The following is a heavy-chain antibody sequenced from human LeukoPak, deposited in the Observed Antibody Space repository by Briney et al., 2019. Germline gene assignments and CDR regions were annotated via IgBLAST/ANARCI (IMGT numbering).Heavy chain of an antibody. D-gene: IGHD5-18*01. J-gene: IGHJ4*02. CDR2: IFYSGST. CDR3: ARVLGVPNGYSYLYYFDY. V-gene: IGHV4-59*01. Sequence: PSETLSLTCTVSGGSISSYYWSWIRQPPGKGLEWIGYIFYSGSTNYNPSLKSRVTISVDTSKNQFSLKLGSVTVADTAVYYCARVLGVPNGYSYLYYFDYWGQGTLVTVSS. CDR1: GGSISSYY.